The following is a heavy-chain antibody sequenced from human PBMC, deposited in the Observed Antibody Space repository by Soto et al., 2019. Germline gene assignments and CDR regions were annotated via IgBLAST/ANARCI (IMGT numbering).Heavy chain of an antibody. Sequence: GGSLRLSCAASGFTFSSYGMHWVRQAPGKGLEWVAVIWYDGSNKYYADSVKGRFTISRDNSKNTLYLQMNSLRAEDSAVYYCAIDLPNWKAFDYWGQGTLVTVSS. CDR2: IWYDGSNK. CDR1: GFTFSSYG. CDR3: AIDLPNWKAFDY. J-gene: IGHJ4*02. D-gene: IGHD1-1*01. V-gene: IGHV3-33*08.